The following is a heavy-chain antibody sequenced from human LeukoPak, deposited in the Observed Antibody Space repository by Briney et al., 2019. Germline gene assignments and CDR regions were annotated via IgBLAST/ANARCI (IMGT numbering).Heavy chain of an antibody. CDR1: GGTFSSYA. CDR2: IIPILGTA. CDR3: ARDRVSSGWVDAFDI. D-gene: IGHD6-19*01. V-gene: IGHV1-69*05. J-gene: IGHJ3*02. Sequence: SVKVSCKASGGTFSSYAISWVRQAPGQGLEWMGGIIPILGTANYAQKFQGRVTITTDESTSTAYVELSRLRSEDTAVYYCARDRVSSGWVDAFDIWGQGTMVTVSS.